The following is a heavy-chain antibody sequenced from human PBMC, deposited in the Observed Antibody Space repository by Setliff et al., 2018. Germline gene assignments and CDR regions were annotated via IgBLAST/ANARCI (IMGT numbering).Heavy chain of an antibody. CDR2: ISPYTGNT. J-gene: IGHJ4*02. CDR3: ARSQWDGLWFKELLSN. Sequence: ASVKVSCKASGYTFINFGISWVRQAPGQGLEWVGWISPYTGNTKSAQKFQGRVTMTTDTSTSTAYMELRSLTSDDTAVYYCARSQWDGLWFKELLSNWGQGTLVTVSS. V-gene: IGHV1-18*01. CDR1: GYTFINFG. D-gene: IGHD3-10*01.